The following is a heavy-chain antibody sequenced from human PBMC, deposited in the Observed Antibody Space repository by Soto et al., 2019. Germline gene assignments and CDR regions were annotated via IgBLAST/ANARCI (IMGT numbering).Heavy chain of an antibody. D-gene: IGHD4-17*01. J-gene: IGHJ4*02. Sequence: HPGGSLRLSCAASGFSFSDYAMTWVRQAPGKGLEWVSSIINTGGSTNYADSVKGRFTISRDNSKSTLYLQMNSLRAEDTAIYYCAKDWPGTSSVTSDCWGQGTLVTVSS. V-gene: IGHV3-23*01. CDR2: IINTGGST. CDR1: GFSFSDYA. CDR3: AKDWPGTSSVTSDC.